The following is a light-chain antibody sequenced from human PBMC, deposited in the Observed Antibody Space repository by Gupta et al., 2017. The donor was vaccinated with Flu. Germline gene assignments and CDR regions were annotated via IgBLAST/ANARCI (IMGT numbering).Light chain of an antibody. Sequence: EIVLTQSPGTLSLSPGERATLSCRASQSVSSSYLAWYQQKPGQAPRLLIYGASSRANGIPDRFSGSGSGTDFTLTTSRLEPEDFAVYYCQQYGSSPRTFGQGTKVEIK. CDR1: QSVSSSY. V-gene: IGKV3-20*01. J-gene: IGKJ1*01. CDR2: GAS. CDR3: QQYGSSPRT.